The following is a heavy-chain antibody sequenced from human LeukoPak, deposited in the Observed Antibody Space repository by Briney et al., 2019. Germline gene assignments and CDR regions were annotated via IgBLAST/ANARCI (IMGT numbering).Heavy chain of an antibody. CDR1: GFTFSNYA. D-gene: IGHD3-9*01. CDR3: AKWGDYDVLTGYYVSDY. V-gene: IGHV3-23*01. CDR2: ITGSGGNT. Sequence: GGSLRLSCAASGFTFSNYAMSWVRQAPGKGLEWVSSITGSGGNTYYADSVKGRFTISRDNSKNTAFLQMNSLRAEDTAVYYCAKWGDYDVLTGYYVSDYWGQGALVTVSS. J-gene: IGHJ4*02.